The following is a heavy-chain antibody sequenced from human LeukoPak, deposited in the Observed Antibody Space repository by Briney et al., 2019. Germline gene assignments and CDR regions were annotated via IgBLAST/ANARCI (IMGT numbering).Heavy chain of an antibody. D-gene: IGHD1-26*01. V-gene: IGHV4-59*01. CDR2: IYFSGST. CDR3: ARREVGAHFDY. Sequence: SETLSLTCAVSGGSISDYYWSWIRQPPGKGLEWIGYIYFSGSTNYNPSLKSRVTISVDASKNQFSLKLSAVTAADTAVYYCARREVGAHFDYWGQGTLVTVSS. CDR1: GGSISDYY. J-gene: IGHJ4*02.